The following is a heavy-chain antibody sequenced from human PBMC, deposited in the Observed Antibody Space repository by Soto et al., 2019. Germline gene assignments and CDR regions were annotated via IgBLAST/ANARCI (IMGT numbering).Heavy chain of an antibody. CDR2: IKQDGSEK. Sequence: EVQLVESGGGLVQPGGSLRLSCAASGFTFSSYWMSWVRQAPGKGLEWGANIKQDGSEKYYVDSVKGRFTISRDNAKNALYLQVKNMRAEDESVYYCASGGHCSSTSCYTYRSAFDIWGQGTIGTVTS. CDR1: GFTFSSYW. J-gene: IGHJ3*02. D-gene: IGHD2-2*02. CDR3: ASGGHCSSTSCYTYRSAFDI. V-gene: IGHV3-7*01.